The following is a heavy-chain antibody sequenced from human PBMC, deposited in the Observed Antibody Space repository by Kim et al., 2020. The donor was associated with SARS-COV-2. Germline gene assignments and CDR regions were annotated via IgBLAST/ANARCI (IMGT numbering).Heavy chain of an antibody. Sequence: NGNTGYAQKFQGRVTMTRNTSISTAYMGLSSLRSEDTAVYYCARGGRCSEWGQGTLVTVSS. D-gene: IGHD3-10*02. CDR2: NGNT. J-gene: IGHJ4*02. V-gene: IGHV1-8*01. CDR3: ARGGRCSE.